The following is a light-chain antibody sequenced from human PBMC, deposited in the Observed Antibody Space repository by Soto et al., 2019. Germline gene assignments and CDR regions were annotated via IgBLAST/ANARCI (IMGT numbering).Light chain of an antibody. J-gene: IGKJ1*01. Sequence: DIVMTQSPLSLPVTPGEPASISCRSSQSLLHSSGHNYLDWYLQKPGQSPQLLIYLSSSRASGVPDRFSGSGSGTDFTLKISRVEAEDVGIYYCMQALQTPRTFGQGTKVEIK. CDR1: QSLLHSSGHNY. CDR3: MQALQTPRT. CDR2: LSS. V-gene: IGKV2-28*01.